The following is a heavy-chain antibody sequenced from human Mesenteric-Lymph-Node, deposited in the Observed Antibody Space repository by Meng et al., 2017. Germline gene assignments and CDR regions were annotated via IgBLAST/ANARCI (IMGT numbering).Heavy chain of an antibody. V-gene: IGHV1-18*01. CDR3: ARGGPNDFWSGYLDY. CDR2: ISAYNGNT. CDR1: GYTFTSYG. J-gene: IGHJ4*02. Sequence: QVQPGQSGAEVKKPGASVKVSCKASGYTFTSYGISGVRQAPGQGLEWMGWISAYNGNTNYAQKLQGRVTMTTDTSTSTAYMELRSLRSDDTAVYYCARGGPNDFWSGYLDYWGQGTLVTVSS. D-gene: IGHD3-3*01.